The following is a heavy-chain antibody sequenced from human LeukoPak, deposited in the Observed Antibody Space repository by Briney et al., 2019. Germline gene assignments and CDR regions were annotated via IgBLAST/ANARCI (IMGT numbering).Heavy chain of an antibody. CDR3: ARRDRARIAVADSVYYYYMDV. CDR2: INPNSGGT. CDR1: GYTFTGYY. D-gene: IGHD6-19*01. V-gene: IGHV1-2*02. J-gene: IGHJ6*03. Sequence: ASVKVSCKASGYTFTGYYMHWVRQAPGQGLEWMGWINPNSGGTNYAQKFQGRVTMTRDTSISTAYMELSRLRSDDTAVYYCARRDRARIAVADSVYYYYMDVWGKGTTVTISS.